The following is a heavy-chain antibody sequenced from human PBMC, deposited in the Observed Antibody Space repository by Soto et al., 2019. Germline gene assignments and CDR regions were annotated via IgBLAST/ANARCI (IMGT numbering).Heavy chain of an antibody. Sequence: PGESLKVSCKASGYSFNTYWIGWVRQMPGRGLEWMGIIYPGDSDTRYSPSFQGQVIISADRSTSAAYLQWTSLKASDSAMYYCARQGDANEYSLFDYWGQGTPVTVSS. CDR2: IYPGDSDT. J-gene: IGHJ4*02. V-gene: IGHV5-51*01. CDR3: ARQGDANEYSLFDY. D-gene: IGHD2-8*01. CDR1: GYSFNTYW.